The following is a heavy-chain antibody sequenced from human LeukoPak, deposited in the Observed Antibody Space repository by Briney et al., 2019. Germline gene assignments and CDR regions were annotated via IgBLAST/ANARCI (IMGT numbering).Heavy chain of an antibody. CDR3: ARARVLGGGENFDY. CDR1: GFTFSRYT. CDR2: ISGGSSSGSTI. D-gene: IGHD2-8*02. V-gene: IGHV3-48*04. J-gene: IGHJ4*02. Sequence: PGGSLRLSCAASGFTFSRYTMNWVRQAPGKGLEWVSYISGGSSSGSTIYYSDSVRGRFTISRDNANNSLYLQTNSLRAEDTAIYYCARARVLGGGENFDYWGQGTLVTVSS.